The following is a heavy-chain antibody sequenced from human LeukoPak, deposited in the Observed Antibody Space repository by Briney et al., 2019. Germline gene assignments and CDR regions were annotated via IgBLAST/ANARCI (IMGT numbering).Heavy chain of an antibody. CDR1: GYTFTNYY. CDR3: ARDQEGFDY. Sequence: ASVKVSCKASGYTFTNYYMHWVRQAPGQGLEWMGMIYPRDGSTSYAQNFQGRVTVTRDTSTTTVHMELRGLRSEDTAVYYCARDQEGFDYWGQGTVVTVSS. V-gene: IGHV1-46*01. J-gene: IGHJ4*02. CDR2: IYPRDGST.